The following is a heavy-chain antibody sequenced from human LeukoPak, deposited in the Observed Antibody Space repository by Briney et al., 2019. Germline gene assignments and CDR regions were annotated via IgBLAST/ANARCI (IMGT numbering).Heavy chain of an antibody. V-gene: IGHV3-7*01. CDR1: GFTFSSYW. J-gene: IGHJ6*03. CDR2: IKQDGSEK. D-gene: IGHD3-3*01. CDR3: AREVRFLEWPKASYYYYMDV. Sequence: GGSLRLSCAASGFTFSSYWMSWVRQAPGKGLEWVANIKQDGSEKYYVDSVKGRFTISRDNAKNSLYLQMNSLRAEDTAVYYCAREVRFLEWPKASYYYYMDVWGKGTTVTVSS.